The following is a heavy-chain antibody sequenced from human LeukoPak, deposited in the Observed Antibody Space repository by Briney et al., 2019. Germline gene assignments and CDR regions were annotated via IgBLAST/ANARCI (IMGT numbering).Heavy chain of an antibody. CDR1: GGSISSGDYY. CDR2: IYYSGST. Sequence: NPSETLSLTCTVSGGSISSGDYYWSWIRQPPGKGLEWIGYIYYSGSTYYNPSLKSRITISVDTSKNQFSLKLSSVTAADTAVYYCARVLAYCGDCYSRWFDPWGQGTLVTVSS. V-gene: IGHV4-30-4*01. CDR3: ARVLAYCGDCYSRWFDP. J-gene: IGHJ5*02. D-gene: IGHD2-21*02.